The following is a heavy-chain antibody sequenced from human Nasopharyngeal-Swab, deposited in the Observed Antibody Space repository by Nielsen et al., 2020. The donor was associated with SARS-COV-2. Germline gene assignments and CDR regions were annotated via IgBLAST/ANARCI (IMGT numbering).Heavy chain of an antibody. V-gene: IGHV3-73*01. CDR2: IGDKDHNYAT. J-gene: IGHJ4*02. CDR3: TTDFYFDY. Sequence: GESLKISCAASGFIFSASAIHWVRQASGKGLELVGRIGDKDHNYATTYGASVQGRFTISRDDSKNTAFLQMDSLKTEDTALYYCTTDFYFDYWGQGTLVNVSS. CDR1: GFIFSASA.